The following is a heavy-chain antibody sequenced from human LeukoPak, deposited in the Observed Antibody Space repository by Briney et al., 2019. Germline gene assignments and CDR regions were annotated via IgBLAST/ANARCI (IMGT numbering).Heavy chain of an antibody. CDR2: ISYDGSNK. CDR1: GFTFSSYG. V-gene: IGHV3-30*18. D-gene: IGHD3-22*01. Sequence: GRSLRLSCAASGFTFSSYGMHWVRQAPGKGLEWVAVISYDGSNKYYADSVKGRFTISRDNSKNTLYLQMNSLRAEDTAVYYCAKDAPYYYDSSGYYGDAFDIWGQGTMVTVSS. J-gene: IGHJ3*02. CDR3: AKDAPYYYDSSGYYGDAFDI.